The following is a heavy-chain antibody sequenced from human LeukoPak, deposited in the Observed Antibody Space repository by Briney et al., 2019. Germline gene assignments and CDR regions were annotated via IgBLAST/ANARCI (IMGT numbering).Heavy chain of an antibody. Sequence: SETLSLTCTASGGSISSYYWSWIRQPPGKGLEWIGYIYYSGSTNYNPSLKSRVTISVDTSKTQFSLKLSSVTAADTAVYYCARHKGDGDYEAPHPLNWFDPWGQGTLVTVSS. V-gene: IGHV4-59*08. CDR3: ARHKGDGDYEAPHPLNWFDP. J-gene: IGHJ5*02. CDR1: GGSISSYY. D-gene: IGHD4-17*01. CDR2: IYYSGST.